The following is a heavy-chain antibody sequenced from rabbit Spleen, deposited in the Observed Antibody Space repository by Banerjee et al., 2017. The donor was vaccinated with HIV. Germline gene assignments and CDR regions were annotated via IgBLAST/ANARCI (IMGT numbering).Heavy chain of an antibody. CDR1: GFSLSSYA. Sequence: QSVEESGGDLVKPGGTLTLTCTVSGFSLSSYAMSWVRQAPGKGLEWIACIVAGSSGDTYYASWAKGRFTISKTSSTTVTLQMTSLTAADTATYFCARGAYDSSSGYYDGYYFNLWGPGTLVTVS. CDR3: ARGAYDSSSGYYDGYYFNL. V-gene: IGHV1S40*01. D-gene: IGHD1-1*01. J-gene: IGHJ4*01. CDR2: IVAGSSGDT.